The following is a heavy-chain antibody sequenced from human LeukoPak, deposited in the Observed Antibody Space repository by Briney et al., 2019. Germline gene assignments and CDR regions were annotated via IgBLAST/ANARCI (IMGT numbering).Heavy chain of an antibody. D-gene: IGHD2-15*01. J-gene: IGHJ4*02. V-gene: IGHV3-74*01. CDR3: ARETSGSFPY. CDR2: INSDGSSP. CDR1: GFTFSSYW. Sequence: QAGGSLRLSCTASGFTFSSYWMQWVRQAPGKGLVWVSRINSDGSSPSYADSVKGRFTISRDNSKNTLYLQMNNLGAEDTAVYYCARETSGSFPYWGQGTLVTVSS.